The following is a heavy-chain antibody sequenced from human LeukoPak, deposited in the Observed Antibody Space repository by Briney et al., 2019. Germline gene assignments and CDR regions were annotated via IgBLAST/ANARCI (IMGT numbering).Heavy chain of an antibody. CDR3: TRLGDSSGHYYIDDY. D-gene: IGHD3-22*01. J-gene: IGHJ4*02. V-gene: IGHV3-73*01. Sequence: PGGSLRLSCAASGFTFSGSAMHWVRQASGKGLEWVGRIRSKANSYATAYAASVKCRFTISRDDSKNTAYLQMNRLKTEDSAVYDCTRLGDSSGHYYIDDYWGQVTLVTFSS. CDR2: IRSKANSYAT. CDR1: GFTFSGSA.